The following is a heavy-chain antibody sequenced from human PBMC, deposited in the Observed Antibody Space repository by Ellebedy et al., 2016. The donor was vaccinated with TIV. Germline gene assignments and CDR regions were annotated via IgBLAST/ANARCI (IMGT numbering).Heavy chain of an antibody. D-gene: IGHD4-23*01. CDR3: ARGITVVTPDY. V-gene: IGHV3-7*02. CDR2: IKCDGSEK. CDR1: GFTFSTYW. Sequence: GESLKISCAASGFTFSTYWMSWVRQAPGKGLEWVAKIKCDGSEKYYVKSVKGRFTISRDNAKNSLYLQMDSLRAEDTGVYYCARGITVVTPDYWGQGTLVTVSS. J-gene: IGHJ4*02.